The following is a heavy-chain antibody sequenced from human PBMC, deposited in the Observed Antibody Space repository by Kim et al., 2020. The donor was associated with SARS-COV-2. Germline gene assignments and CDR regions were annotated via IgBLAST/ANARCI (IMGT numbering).Heavy chain of an antibody. CDR3: VRGDNSGDAFDI. D-gene: IGHD3-22*01. CDR2: INSDGTST. CDR1: GFTFSFDW. V-gene: IGHV3-74*01. Sequence: GGSLRLSCAASGFTFSFDWMHWARQAPGKGLVWVSRINSDGTSTSYADSVTGRFTISRDNAKNTLYLQMNSLRAEDTAVYYCVRGDNSGDAFDIWGQGTMVTVSS. J-gene: IGHJ3*02.